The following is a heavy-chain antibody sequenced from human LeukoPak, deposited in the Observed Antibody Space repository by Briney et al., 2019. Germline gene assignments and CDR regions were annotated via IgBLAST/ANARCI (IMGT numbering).Heavy chain of an antibody. J-gene: IGHJ4*02. CDR2: ISGSGGST. CDR1: GFTFSSYA. V-gene: IGHV3-23*01. CDR3: AKDSRGYYGSGSYDY. Sequence: GGSLRLSCAASGFTFSSYAMSWVRQAQGKGLEWVSGISGSGGSTYYADSVKGRFTISRDNSENTLYLQMNSLRAEDTAVYYCAKDSRGYYGSGSYDYWGQGTLVTVSS. D-gene: IGHD3-10*01.